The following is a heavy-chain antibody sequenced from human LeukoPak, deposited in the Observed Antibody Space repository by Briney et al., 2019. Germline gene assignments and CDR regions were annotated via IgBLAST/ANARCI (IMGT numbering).Heavy chain of an antibody. CDR2: ISESDGST. CDR3: AKRRSGYGTFDY. J-gene: IGHJ4*02. Sequence: GGSLRLSCAASGFTFSTYAMSWVRQAPGKGLEWVSSISESDGSTHYADSVKGRFTISRDNSKNTLYLQMNSLRAEDTAVYYCAKRRSGYGTFDYWGQGTLVTVSS. D-gene: IGHD5-12*01. CDR1: GFTFSTYA. V-gene: IGHV3-23*01.